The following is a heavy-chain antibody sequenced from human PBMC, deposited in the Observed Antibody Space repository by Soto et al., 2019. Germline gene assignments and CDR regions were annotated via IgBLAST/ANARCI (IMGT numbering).Heavy chain of an antibody. D-gene: IGHD1-1*01. CDR2: INPSGGST. V-gene: IGHV1-46*03. CDR1: GYTFTSYY. J-gene: IGHJ4*02. Sequence: VASVKVSCKASGYTFTSYYMHWVRQAPGQGLEWVGIINPSGGSTSYAQKFQGRVTMTRDTSTSTVYMELSSLRSEDTAVYYCARLSFNWTSPLDFWGQGTLVTVSS. CDR3: ARLSFNWTSPLDF.